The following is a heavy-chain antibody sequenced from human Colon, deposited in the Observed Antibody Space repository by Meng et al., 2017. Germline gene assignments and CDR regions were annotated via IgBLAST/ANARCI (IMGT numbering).Heavy chain of an antibody. CDR3: ARDRKHYGERGWFDP. V-gene: IGHV4-30-4*01. CDR2: IYYSGST. D-gene: IGHD4-17*01. Sequence: QVQLQDSGPGLVHPSQPLSLTCTVSGGSISSGDYYWSWIRQPPGKGLEWIGYIYYSGSTYSNASLKSRVTISIDRSKNQFSLKLSSVTAADTAVYYCARDRKHYGERGWFDPWGQGTLVTVSS. CDR1: GGSISSGDYY. J-gene: IGHJ5*02.